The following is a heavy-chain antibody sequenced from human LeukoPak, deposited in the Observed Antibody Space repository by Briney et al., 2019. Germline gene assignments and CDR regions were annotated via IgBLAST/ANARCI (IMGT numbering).Heavy chain of an antibody. CDR1: VTNAW. CDR2: ISGSGGSR. V-gene: IGHV3-23*01. J-gene: IGHJ3*01. D-gene: IGHD4-17*01. Sequence: PGGSLRLSCAGSVTNAWMSWVRQAPGKGLEWVSSISGSGGSRNYGDSVKGRFTSSRDNSKNTLLLQMNSLRAEDTAVYYCAKETSDYGDYVNAFDVWGQGTMVTVSS. CDR3: AKETSDYGDYVNAFDV.